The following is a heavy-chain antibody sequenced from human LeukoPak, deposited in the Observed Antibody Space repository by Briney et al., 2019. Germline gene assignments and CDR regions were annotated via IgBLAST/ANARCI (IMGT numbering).Heavy chain of an antibody. CDR2: ICYGGST. Sequence: SSETLSLTCTVSGDSISSYNHYWGWIRQPPGKGLEWLGSICYGGSTHDNPSLKSRVTIPVDTSKNQFSLRVTSATAADTAVYYCARMMYGNGWNRYYFDYWGQGTLVTVSS. D-gene: IGHD6-19*01. J-gene: IGHJ4*02. CDR3: ARMMYGNGWNRYYFDY. CDR1: GDSISSYNHY. V-gene: IGHV4-39*01.